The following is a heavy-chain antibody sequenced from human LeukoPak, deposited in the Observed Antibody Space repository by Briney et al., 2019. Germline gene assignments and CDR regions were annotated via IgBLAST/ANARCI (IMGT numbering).Heavy chain of an antibody. CDR3: AKNPIVVVPAAGFYYFDY. Sequence: GGSLRLSCAASGFTFSSYAMSWVRQAQGKGLEWVSAISGSGGSTYYADSVKGRFTISRDNSKNTLYLQMNSLRAEDTAVYYCAKNPIVVVPAAGFYYFDYWGQGTLVTVSS. J-gene: IGHJ4*02. D-gene: IGHD2-2*01. V-gene: IGHV3-23*01. CDR1: GFTFSSYA. CDR2: ISGSGGST.